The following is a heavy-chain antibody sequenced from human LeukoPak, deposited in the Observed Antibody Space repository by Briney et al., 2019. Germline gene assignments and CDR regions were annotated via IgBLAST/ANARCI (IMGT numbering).Heavy chain of an antibody. J-gene: IGHJ4*02. Sequence: GGSLRLSCAASGFTFSSYAMSWVRQAPGKGLEWVSAISGSGGSTYYADSVKGRFTISRDNSKYTLYLQMNSLRAEDTAVYYCARDRGGSYSAIDYWGQGTLVTVSS. V-gene: IGHV3-23*01. CDR3: ARDRGGSYSAIDY. CDR1: GFTFSSYA. CDR2: ISGSGGST. D-gene: IGHD2-15*01.